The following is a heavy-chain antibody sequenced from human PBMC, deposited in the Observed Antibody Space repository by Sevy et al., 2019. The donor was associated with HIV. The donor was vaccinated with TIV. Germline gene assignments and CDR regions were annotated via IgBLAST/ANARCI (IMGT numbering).Heavy chain of an antibody. Sequence: SETLSLTCTVSGGSISSGGYYWSWIRQHPGKGLEWIGYIYYSGSTYYNPSLKSRVTISVDTSKNQFSLKLSSVTAADTGVYYCARGGGTYYYDSSYFQHWGQGTLVTVSS. J-gene: IGHJ1*01. D-gene: IGHD3-22*01. CDR3: ARGGGTYYYDSSYFQH. CDR1: GGSISSGGYY. V-gene: IGHV4-31*03. CDR2: IYYSGST.